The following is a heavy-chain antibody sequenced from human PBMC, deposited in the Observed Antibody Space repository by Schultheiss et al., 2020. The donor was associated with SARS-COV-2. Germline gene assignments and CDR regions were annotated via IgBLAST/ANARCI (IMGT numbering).Heavy chain of an antibody. J-gene: IGHJ2*01. CDR1: GFTFSSYA. V-gene: IGHV3-23*01. CDR2: ISGSGGST. Sequence: GGSLRLSCAASGFTFSSYAMSWVRQAPGKGLEWVSAISGSGGSTYYADSVKGRFTISRDNAKNSLYLQMNSLRADDTAVYYCARSYGAWYFDLWGRGTLVTVSS. D-gene: IGHD3-10*01. CDR3: ARSYGAWYFDL.